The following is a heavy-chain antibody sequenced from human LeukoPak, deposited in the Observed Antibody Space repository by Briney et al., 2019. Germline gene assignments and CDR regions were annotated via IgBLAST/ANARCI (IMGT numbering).Heavy chain of an antibody. CDR3: ARDYGYSSSFDY. J-gene: IGHJ4*02. V-gene: IGHV3-48*02. Sequence: GGSLRLSCAVYRFTFRTSSMNWVRQAPGKGLEWVSYISGGSSTIHYADSVKGRFTISRDNAKKSLYLQLNSLRNEDTAVYYCARDYGYSSSFDYWGQGTLVTVSS. CDR1: RFTFRTSS. D-gene: IGHD6-13*01. CDR2: ISGGSSTI.